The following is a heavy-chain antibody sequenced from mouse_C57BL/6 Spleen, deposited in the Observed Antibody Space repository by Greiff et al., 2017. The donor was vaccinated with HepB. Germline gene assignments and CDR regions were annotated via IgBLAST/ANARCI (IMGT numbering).Heavy chain of an antibody. J-gene: IGHJ1*03. CDR2: IRNKANGYTT. CDR1: GFTFTDYY. Sequence: EVMLVESGGGLVQPGGSLSLSCAASGFTFTDYYMSWVRQPPGKALEWLGFIRNKANGYTTEYSASVKGRFTISRDNSQSILYLQMNALRAEDSATYYCARYMSYYGYFDVWGTGTTVTVSS. V-gene: IGHV7-3*01. CDR3: ARYMSYYGYFDV. D-gene: IGHD2-12*01.